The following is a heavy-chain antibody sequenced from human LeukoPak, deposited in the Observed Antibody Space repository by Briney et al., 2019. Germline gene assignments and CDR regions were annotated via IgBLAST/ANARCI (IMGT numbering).Heavy chain of an antibody. D-gene: IGHD1-7*01. CDR3: ARDYTGTTAEYFQH. V-gene: IGHV1-2*02. CDR2: INPNSGGT. CDR1: GYTFTGYY. J-gene: IGHJ1*01. Sequence: GASVKVSCKASGYTFTGYYMHWVRQAPGQGLEWMGWINPNSGGTNYAQMFQGRVTMTRDTSISTAYMELSRLRSDDTAVYYCARDYTGTTAEYFQHWGQGTLVTVSS.